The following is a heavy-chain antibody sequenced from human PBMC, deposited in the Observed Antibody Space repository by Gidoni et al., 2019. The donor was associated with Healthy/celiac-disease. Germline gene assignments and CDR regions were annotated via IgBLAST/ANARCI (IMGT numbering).Heavy chain of an antibody. CDR1: GGSISSYY. Sequence: QVQLQESGPGLVKPSETLSLTCTVSGGSISSYYWSWFRQTAGKGLVWIGRIYTSGSTNYNPSLKSRVTMSVDTSKNQFSLKLSSVTAADTAVYYCARSYGDYYYYYYMDVWGKGTTVTVSS. V-gene: IGHV4-4*07. CDR2: IYTSGST. J-gene: IGHJ6*03. CDR3: ARSYGDYYYYYYMDV. D-gene: IGHD4-17*01.